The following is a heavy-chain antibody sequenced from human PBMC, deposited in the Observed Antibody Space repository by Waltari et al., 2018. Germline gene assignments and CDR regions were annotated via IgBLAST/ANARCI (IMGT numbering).Heavy chain of an antibody. CDR3: ASDTGALWMDV. D-gene: IGHD2-21*01. CDR1: EYTFTSSY. Sequence: QVRLVQSGAEVKKPGASVKISCKTSEYTFTSSYVHWVRQAPGQGLEWMGINPSGGSTIYAQKFQGRVTMTRDTSTSTVYMELSSLRSEDTAVYYCASDTGALWMDVWGQGTTVTVSS. CDR2: NPSGGST. V-gene: IGHV1-46*01. J-gene: IGHJ6*02.